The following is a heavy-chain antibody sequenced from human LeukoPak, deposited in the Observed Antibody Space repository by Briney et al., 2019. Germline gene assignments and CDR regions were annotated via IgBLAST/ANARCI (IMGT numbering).Heavy chain of an antibody. Sequence: SVKVSCNASGGTFSSYAISWVRQAPGQGLEWMGGIIPIFGTANYAQKFQGRVTITADKSTSTAYMELSSLRSEDTAVYYCARVTTTIPYYYYDMHVWGKGTTVTVSS. V-gene: IGHV1-69*06. J-gene: IGHJ6*03. D-gene: IGHD3-22*01. CDR3: ARVTTTIPYYYYDMHV. CDR2: IIPIFGTA. CDR1: GGTFSSYA.